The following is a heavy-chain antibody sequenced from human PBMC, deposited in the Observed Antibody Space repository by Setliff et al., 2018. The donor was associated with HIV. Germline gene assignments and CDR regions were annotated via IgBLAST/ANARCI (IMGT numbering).Heavy chain of an antibody. D-gene: IGHD1-26*01. CDR2: IYTSGKT. V-gene: IGHV4-61*09. CDR1: GDSITRGSYY. CDR3: ARAAYSGTYLWEPATDL. J-gene: IGHJ2*01. Sequence: PSETLSLTCPVSGDSITRGSYYWSWIRQPAGKGLEWIGHIYTSGKTHYSPSLKSRITISADTSKNQLSPNLTSVTAADTAVYYCARAAYSGTYLWEPATDLWGRGTLVTVSS.